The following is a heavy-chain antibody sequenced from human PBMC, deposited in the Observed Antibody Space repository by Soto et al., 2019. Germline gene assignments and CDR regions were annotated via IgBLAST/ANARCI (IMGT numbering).Heavy chain of an antibody. CDR1: GFTFSSYA. J-gene: IGHJ4*02. Sequence: GGSLRLSCAASGFTFSSYAMSWVRQAPGKGLEWVSAISGSGGSTYYADSVKGRFTISRDNSKNTLYLQMNSLRAEDTAVYYCANLWSDYYDSSGYFPGYWGQGTLVTVSS. D-gene: IGHD3-22*01. V-gene: IGHV3-23*01. CDR2: ISGSGGST. CDR3: ANLWSDYYDSSGYFPGY.